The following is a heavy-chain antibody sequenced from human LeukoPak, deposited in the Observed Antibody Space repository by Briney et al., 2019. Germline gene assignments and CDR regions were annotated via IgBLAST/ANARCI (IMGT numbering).Heavy chain of an antibody. Sequence: GGSLRLSCAASGFTFSSYGMHWVRQAPGKGLEWVAVIWYDGGNKYYADSVKGRFTISRDNSKNTLYLQMNSLRAEDTAVYYCARGRVVGDQPAYFDYWGQGTLVTVSS. V-gene: IGHV3-33*01. J-gene: IGHJ4*02. CDR1: GFTFSSYG. D-gene: IGHD1-26*01. CDR2: IWYDGGNK. CDR3: ARGRVVGDQPAYFDY.